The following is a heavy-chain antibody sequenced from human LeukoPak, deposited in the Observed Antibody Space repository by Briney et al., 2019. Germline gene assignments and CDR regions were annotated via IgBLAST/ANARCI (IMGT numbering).Heavy chain of an antibody. Sequence: GGSLRLSCAASGFTVSTNYMSWVRQAPGKGLEWVSTIYSGGATYYVDSVKGRFTISRDNSKNTLYLQMDGLRAEDTAVYYCARDWLHTERNGEITSYFYNGMDVWGRGTTVTVSS. J-gene: IGHJ6*02. CDR1: GFTVSTNY. V-gene: IGHV3-53*01. CDR2: IYSGGAT. D-gene: IGHD5-18*01. CDR3: ARDWLHTERNGEITSYFYNGMDV.